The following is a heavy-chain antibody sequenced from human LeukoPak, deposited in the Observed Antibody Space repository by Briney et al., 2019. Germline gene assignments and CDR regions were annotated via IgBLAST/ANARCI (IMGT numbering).Heavy chain of an antibody. CDR1: GFTFSSYA. V-gene: IGHV3-23*01. J-gene: IGHJ5*02. CDR3: AKQRPRITMVRGKEQAPWFDP. Sequence: GGSLRPSCAASGFTFSSYAMSWVRQAPGKGLKWVSAISGSGGSTYYADSVKGRFTISRDNSKNTLYLQMNSLRAEDTAVYYCAKQRPRITMVRGKEQAPWFDPWGQGTLVTVSS. D-gene: IGHD3-10*01. CDR2: ISGSGGST.